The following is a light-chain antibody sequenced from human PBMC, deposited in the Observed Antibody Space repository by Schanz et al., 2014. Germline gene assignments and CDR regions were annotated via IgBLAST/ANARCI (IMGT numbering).Light chain of an antibody. CDR2: GAS. Sequence: EIVLTQSPGTLSLSRGERATLSCRASQNVRLNDLAWYQHKPGQAPRLLIYGASNRATGIPARFSGSGSGTDFTLTISSLEPEDFAVYYCQQRSNWPLTFGPGTKVDIK. J-gene: IGKJ3*01. V-gene: IGKV3-11*01. CDR3: QQRSNWPLT. CDR1: QNVRLND.